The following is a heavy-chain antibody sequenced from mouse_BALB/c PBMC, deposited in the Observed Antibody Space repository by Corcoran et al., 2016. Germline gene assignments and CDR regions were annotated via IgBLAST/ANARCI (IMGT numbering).Heavy chain of an antibody. V-gene: IGHV1-66*01. J-gene: IGHJ4*01. CDR2: INAGNGNT. Sequence: QVQLVQSGAEVKKPGASVKVSCKASGYTFTSYAMHWVRQAPGQRLEWMGWINAGNGNTKYSQKFQGRVTITRDTSASTAYMELSSLRSEDTAVYYCATSKIFGVVIQFDYWGQGTLVIVSS. CDR1: GYTFTSYA. D-gene: IGHD1-3*01. CDR3: ATSKIFGVVIQFDY.